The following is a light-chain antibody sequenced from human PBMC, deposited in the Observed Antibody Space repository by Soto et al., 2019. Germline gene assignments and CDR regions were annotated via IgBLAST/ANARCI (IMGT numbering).Light chain of an antibody. Sequence: DIQMTQSPSSLSASVGDRVTITCRASQSISSYLNWYQQRPGKAPKLLIYAASSLQSGVPSRFSGSGSETHFTLTISSLQPEDFATYSCQQSYSTTWTFGQGTKVESK. CDR1: QSISSY. CDR3: QQSYSTTWT. J-gene: IGKJ1*01. V-gene: IGKV1-39*01. CDR2: AAS.